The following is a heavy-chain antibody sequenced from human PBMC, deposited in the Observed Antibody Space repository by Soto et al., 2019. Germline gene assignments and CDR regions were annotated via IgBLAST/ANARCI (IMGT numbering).Heavy chain of an antibody. CDR3: ARLAYYYGSGSYPYYYYYMDV. CDR1: GGSISSYY. D-gene: IGHD3-10*01. CDR2: IYYSGST. V-gene: IGHV4-59*08. J-gene: IGHJ6*03. Sequence: SETLSLTCTVSGGSISSYYWSWIRQPPGKGLEWIGYIYYSGSTNYNPSLKSRVTISVDTSKNQFSLKLSSVTAADTAVYYCARLAYYYGSGSYPYYYYYMDVWGKGTTVTVSS.